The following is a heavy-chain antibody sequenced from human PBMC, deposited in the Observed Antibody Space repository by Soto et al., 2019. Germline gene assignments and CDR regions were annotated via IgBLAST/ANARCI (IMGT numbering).Heavy chain of an antibody. D-gene: IGHD3-10*01. CDR1: GGSFSCYY. V-gene: IGHV4-34*01. J-gene: IGHJ5*02. CDR3: ARPTNYGSGSSNWFDP. Sequence: SETLSLTCAVYGGSFSCYYWSWIRQPPGEGLEWIGEINHSGSTNYNPSLKSRVTISVDTSKNQFSLKLSSVTAADTAVYYCARPTNYGSGSSNWFDPWGQGTLVTVSS. CDR2: INHSGST.